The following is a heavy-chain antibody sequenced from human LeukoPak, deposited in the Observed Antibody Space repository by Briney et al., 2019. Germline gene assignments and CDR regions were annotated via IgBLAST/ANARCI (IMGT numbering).Heavy chain of an antibody. Sequence: SETLSLTCIVSGGAISSYYWSWIRQPPGKTLEWIGYVYYSGNTNYSPSLKSRLTISIDTSKNQFSLELSSVTAADTAVYYCARVGNGHFDYWGQGTLVTVSS. V-gene: IGHV4-59*01. CDR2: VYYSGNT. D-gene: IGHD2-8*01. J-gene: IGHJ4*02. CDR1: GGAISSYY. CDR3: ARVGNGHFDY.